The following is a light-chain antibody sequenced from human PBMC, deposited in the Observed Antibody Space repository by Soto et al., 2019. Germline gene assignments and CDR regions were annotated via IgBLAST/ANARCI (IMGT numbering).Light chain of an antibody. J-gene: IGKJ4*01. CDR1: QSVSTY. Sequence: EIALPQSPATLPLSPGGRATLSCGSSQSVSTYLAWYQQKPGQAPRLLIYDASNRATGIPARFTGSGSGTDFTLTISSLEPEDFAVYYCQQRRNGPRLAFGGGTKVDI. CDR2: DAS. V-gene: IGKV3-11*01. CDR3: QQRRNGPRLA.